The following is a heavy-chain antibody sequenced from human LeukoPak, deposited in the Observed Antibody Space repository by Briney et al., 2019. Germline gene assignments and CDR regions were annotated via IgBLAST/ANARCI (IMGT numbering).Heavy chain of an antibody. CDR3: TQITISSLNFDY. Sequence: PGGSLRLSCAASGFTVSSSYMSWVRQAPGKGLEWVSVIYSGGSTYYADSVKGRFTISRDNSKNTLYLQMNSLRAEDTAVYYCTQITISSLNFDYWGQGTLVTVSS. J-gene: IGHJ4*02. CDR2: IYSGGST. D-gene: IGHD3-10*01. CDR1: GFTVSSSY. V-gene: IGHV3-66*01.